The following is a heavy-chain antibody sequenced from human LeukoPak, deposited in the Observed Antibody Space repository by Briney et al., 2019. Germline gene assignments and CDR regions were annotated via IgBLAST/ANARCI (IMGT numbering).Heavy chain of an antibody. CDR1: GFTFSNAW. Sequence: PGGSLRLSCAASGFTFSNAWMSWVRQAPGKGLEWVGRIKSKTDGGTTDYAAPVKGRFTISRDDSKNTLYLQMNSLRAEDTAVYYCAGDGYYDSSGYSPFDYWGQGTLVTVSS. V-gene: IGHV3-15*01. J-gene: IGHJ4*02. CDR3: AGDGYYDSSGYSPFDY. D-gene: IGHD3-22*01. CDR2: IKSKTDGGTT.